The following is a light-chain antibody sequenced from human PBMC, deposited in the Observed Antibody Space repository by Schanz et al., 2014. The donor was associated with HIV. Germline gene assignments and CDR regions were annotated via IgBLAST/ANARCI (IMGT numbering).Light chain of an antibody. Sequence: EIVMTQSPATLSVSLGERATLSCRASQSVSSNLAWYQQKPGQAPRLLIYGASTRATGIPARFSGSGSGTEFTLTISSLQSEDFAVYYCQQYGSSPLFGQGTKVEIK. CDR2: GAS. J-gene: IGKJ1*01. CDR3: QQYGSSPL. V-gene: IGKV3D-15*02. CDR1: QSVSSN.